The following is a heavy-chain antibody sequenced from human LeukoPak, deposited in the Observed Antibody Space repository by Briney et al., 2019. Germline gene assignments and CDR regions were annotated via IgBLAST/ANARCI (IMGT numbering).Heavy chain of an antibody. CDR3: ARVPVGSWYSAQPLKLDY. CDR1: GYTFTGYY. V-gene: IGHV1-2*06. D-gene: IGHD6-13*01. J-gene: IGHJ4*02. CDR2: INPNSGGT. Sequence: ASVKVSCKASGYTFTGYYKHWVRQAPGQGLEWMGRINPNSGGTNYAQKFQGRVTMTRDTSISTAYMELSRLRSDDTAVYYCARVPVGSWYSAQPLKLDYWGQGTLVTVSS.